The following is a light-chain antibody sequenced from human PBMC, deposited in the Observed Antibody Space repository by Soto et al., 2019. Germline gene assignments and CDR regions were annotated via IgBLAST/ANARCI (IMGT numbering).Light chain of an antibody. V-gene: IGLV7-43*01. CDR3: LLFSGGAYV. CDR1: TGAVTSDYY. J-gene: IGLJ1*01. Sequence: VVTQEPSLTVSPGGTVTLTCASSTGAVTSDYYPNWFQQKHGQAPTSLIYNTHNRHSWTPARFSGSLLGNRAALTLSGALPEDEAEYYCLLFSGGAYVFGPGTKLTVL. CDR2: NTH.